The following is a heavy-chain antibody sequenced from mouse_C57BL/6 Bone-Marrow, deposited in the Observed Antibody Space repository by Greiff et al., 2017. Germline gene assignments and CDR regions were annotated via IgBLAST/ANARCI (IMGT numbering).Heavy chain of an antibody. Sequence: EVQLQESGGDLVKPGGSLKLSCAASGFTFSSYGMSWVRQTPDKRLEWVATISSGGSYTYYPDSVKGRFTISRDNAKNTLYLQMSSLKSEDTAMYYCARHPRTGFAYWGQGTLVTVSA. V-gene: IGHV5-6*01. CDR3: ARHPRTGFAY. CDR1: GFTFSSYG. D-gene: IGHD2-10*02. J-gene: IGHJ3*01. CDR2: ISSGGSYT.